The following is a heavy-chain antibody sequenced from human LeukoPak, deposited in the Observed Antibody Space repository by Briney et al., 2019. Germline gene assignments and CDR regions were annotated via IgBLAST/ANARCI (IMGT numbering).Heavy chain of an antibody. CDR2: INPSGGST. V-gene: IGHV1-46*01. J-gene: IGHJ4*02. Sequence: ASVKVSCKASGYTFTNYHMHWVRQAPGQGLEWMGGINPSGGSTSYEQKFQDRVTMTRDTSTSTVYMELSSLRSEDTAVYYCARALAVAGSVGYFDYWGQGILVTVSS. D-gene: IGHD6-19*01. CDR3: ARALAVAGSVGYFDY. CDR1: GYTFTNYH.